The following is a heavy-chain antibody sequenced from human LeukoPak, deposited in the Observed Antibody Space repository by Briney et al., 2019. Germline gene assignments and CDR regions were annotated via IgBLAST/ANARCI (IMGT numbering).Heavy chain of an antibody. Sequence: GGSLRLSCAASGFSFRTHWMHWVRQASGTGLVWVSRISSDGSNTNYAESVKGRFTISRDNAKNTLYLQMNSLRAEDSAVYYCARDNAPQTYSSGWYDSWGQGALVTVSS. J-gene: IGHJ5*01. CDR2: ISSDGSNT. CDR1: GFSFRTHW. D-gene: IGHD6-19*01. V-gene: IGHV3-74*01. CDR3: ARDNAPQTYSSGWYDS.